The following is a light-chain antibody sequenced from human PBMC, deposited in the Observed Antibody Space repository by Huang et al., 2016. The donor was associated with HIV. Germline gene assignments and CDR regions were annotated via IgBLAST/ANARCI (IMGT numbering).Light chain of an antibody. V-gene: IGKV2-28*01. CDR1: QSLLHTNAYNY. J-gene: IGKJ2*01. CDR3: MEALKTPYT. Sequence: DIVMIQSPLSLPVTPGESASISCRSSQSLLHTNAYNYLDWYLQKPGQSPQLLIYLGSSRASGVPDRFSGGGSGTRFSLNISRVEAEDAGIYYCMEALKTPYTFGEGTKLEIK. CDR2: LGS.